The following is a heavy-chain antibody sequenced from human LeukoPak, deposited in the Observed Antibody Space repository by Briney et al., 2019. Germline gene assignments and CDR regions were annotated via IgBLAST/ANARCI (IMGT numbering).Heavy chain of an antibody. D-gene: IGHD2-2*01. CDR2: IYPGDSDT. Sequence: GESLQISGQGSGSPFTNYWIGGVRQVPGKGLEWMGIIYPGDSDTRYSPSFQGQVTISADKSISTAYLQWSSLKASDTAMYYCARARYCSSTSCPSPYYYYYMDVWGKGTTVTVSS. CDR3: ARARYCSSTSCPSPYYYYYMDV. CDR1: GSPFTNYW. J-gene: IGHJ6*03. V-gene: IGHV5-51*06.